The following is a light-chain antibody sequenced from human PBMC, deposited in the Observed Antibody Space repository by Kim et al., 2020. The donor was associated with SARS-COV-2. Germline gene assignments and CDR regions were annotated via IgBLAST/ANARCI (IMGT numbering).Light chain of an antibody. Sequence: SPGDRAPPSCRASHSVTNSQLAWYQQKPGPAPRRLVYSAPSRATVTPDRCSGSGSGTDFILTISRLEPEDFAVYYCQQYTSSPVTFGQGTKVDIK. CDR2: SAP. CDR3: QQYTSSPVT. J-gene: IGKJ1*01. CDR1: HSVTNSQ. V-gene: IGKV3-20*01.